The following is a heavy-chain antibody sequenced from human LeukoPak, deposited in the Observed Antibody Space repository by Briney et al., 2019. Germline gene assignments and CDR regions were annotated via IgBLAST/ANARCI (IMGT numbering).Heavy chain of an antibody. J-gene: IGHJ4*02. CDR2: INPNSGGT. V-gene: IGHV1-2*02. CDR3: ARLTLWDSVGSYPTVDY. D-gene: IGHD3-16*02. Sequence: ASVKVSCKASGYTFTGYYMHWVRQAPGQGLEWMGWINPNSGGTNYAQKFQGRVTMTRDTSISTAYMELSRLRSDDTAVYYCARLTLWDSVGSYPTVDYWGQGTLVTVSS. CDR1: GYTFTGYY.